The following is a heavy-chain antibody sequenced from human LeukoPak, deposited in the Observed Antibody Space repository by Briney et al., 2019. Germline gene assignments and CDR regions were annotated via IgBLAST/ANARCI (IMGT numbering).Heavy chain of an antibody. V-gene: IGHV4-30-2*01. J-gene: IGHJ4*02. CDR1: GGSISSGGYS. D-gene: IGHD1-1*01. CDR2: IYHSGST. CDR3: ARQADDGYFDY. Sequence: SETLSLTCTVSGGSISSGGYSWSWIRQPPGKGLEWIGYIYHSGSTYYNPSLKSRVTISVDRSKNQFSLKLSSVTAADTAVYYCARQADDGYFDYWGQGTLVTVSS.